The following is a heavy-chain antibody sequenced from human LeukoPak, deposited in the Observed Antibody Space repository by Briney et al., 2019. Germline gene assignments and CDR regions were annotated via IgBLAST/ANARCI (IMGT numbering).Heavy chain of an antibody. CDR3: ARGGGYASGWST. CDR2: IYYSGST. V-gene: IGHV4-38-2*02. CDR1: GYSISSGYY. J-gene: IGHJ5*02. D-gene: IGHD6-19*01. Sequence: SETLSLTCTVSGYSISSGYYWGRIRQPPGKGLEWIGYIYYSGSTNYNPSLKSRVTISVDTSKSQFSLKLSSVTAADTAVYYCARGGGYASGWSTWGQGTLVTVSS.